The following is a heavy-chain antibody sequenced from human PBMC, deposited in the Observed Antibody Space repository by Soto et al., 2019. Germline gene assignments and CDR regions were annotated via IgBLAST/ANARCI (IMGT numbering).Heavy chain of an antibody. CDR2: IIPIFGTA. D-gene: IGHD2-2*01. CDR3: ASLPDCSSTSCQARGFDY. CDR1: GGTFSSYA. V-gene: IGHV1-69*13. Sequence: SVNVSCKASGGTFSSYAISWVRQAPGQGLEWMGGIIPIFGTANYAQKFQGRVTITADESTSTAYMELSSLRSEDTAVYYCASLPDCSSTSCQARGFDYWGKGILLTVS. J-gene: IGHJ4*02.